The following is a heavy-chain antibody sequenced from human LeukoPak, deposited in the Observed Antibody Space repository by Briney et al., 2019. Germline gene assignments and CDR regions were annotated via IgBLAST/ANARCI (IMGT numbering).Heavy chain of an antibody. D-gene: IGHD2-15*01. CDR3: ARDAEGYCSGGSGYNWFDP. CDR2: INPNSGGT. CDR1: GYTFTGYY. J-gene: IGHJ5*02. Sequence: GASVKVSCKASGYTFTGYYMHWVRQAPGQGLEWMGWINPNSGGTNYAQKFQGRVTMTRDTSISTAYMELSRLRSDDTAVYYCARDAEGYCSGGSGYNWFDPWGQGTLVTVSS. V-gene: IGHV1-2*02.